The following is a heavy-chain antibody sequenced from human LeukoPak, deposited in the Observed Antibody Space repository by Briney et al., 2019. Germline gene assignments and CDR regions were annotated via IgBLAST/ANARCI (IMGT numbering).Heavy chain of an antibody. V-gene: IGHV3-74*01. Sequence: PGGSLRLSCAASGFTFSRYWMHWVRQAPGKGLVCVSRINTDGRATTYADSVKGRFTVSRDNAKNTLYLQMNSLTAEDTAVYYCAREDSSGWYKVQYGSFDYWGQGTLVTVSS. CDR3: AREDSSGWYKVQYGSFDY. CDR2: INTDGRAT. J-gene: IGHJ4*02. CDR1: GFTFSRYW. D-gene: IGHD6-19*01.